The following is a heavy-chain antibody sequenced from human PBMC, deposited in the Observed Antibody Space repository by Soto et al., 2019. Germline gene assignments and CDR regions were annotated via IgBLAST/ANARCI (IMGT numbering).Heavy chain of an antibody. CDR2: ISAYNGNT. D-gene: IGHD2-2*01. J-gene: IGHJ6*03. V-gene: IGHV1-18*01. CDR1: GYTFTSYG. Sequence: GASVKVSCKASGYTFTSYGISWVRQAPGQGLEWMGWISAYNGNTNYAQKLQGRVTMTTDTSTSTAYMELRSLRSDDTAVYYCAREDIVVVPAAMRGVNSWDYYYMDVWGKGTTVTVS. CDR3: AREDIVVVPAAMRGVNSWDYYYMDV.